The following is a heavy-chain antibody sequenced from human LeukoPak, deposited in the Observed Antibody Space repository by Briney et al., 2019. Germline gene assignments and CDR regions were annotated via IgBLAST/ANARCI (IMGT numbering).Heavy chain of an antibody. CDR2: ISYDGSNK. CDR3: AKEGYYYDSSGYYYFDY. CDR1: GFTFSSYG. D-gene: IGHD3-22*01. Sequence: GRSLRLSCAASGFTFSSYGMHWVRQAPGKGLEWVAVISYDGSNKYYADSVKGRFTISRDNSKNTLYLQMNSLRAEDTAVYYCAKEGYYYDSSGYYYFDYWGQGTLVTASS. V-gene: IGHV3-30*18. J-gene: IGHJ4*02.